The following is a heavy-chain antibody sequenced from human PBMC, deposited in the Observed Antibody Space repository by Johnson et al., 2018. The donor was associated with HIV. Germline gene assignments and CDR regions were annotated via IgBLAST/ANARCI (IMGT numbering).Heavy chain of an antibody. Sequence: STSYMTWVRQAPGKGLEWVATINEDGTGKNHVDSVKGRFSISRDNTKNSLYLQMDSLRVDDTAVYYCARDPDWSAFDIWGQGTMVTVSS. J-gene: IGHJ3*02. V-gene: IGHV3-7*05. CDR1: STSY. CDR3: ARDPDWSAFDI. CDR2: INEDGTGK. D-gene: IGHD3-9*01.